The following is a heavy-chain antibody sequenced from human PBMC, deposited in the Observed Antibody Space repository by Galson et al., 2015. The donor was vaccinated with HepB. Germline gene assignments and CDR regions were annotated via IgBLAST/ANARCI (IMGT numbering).Heavy chain of an antibody. CDR3: ARFSDDNNDALDV. CDR2: INTGNGKT. Sequence: SVKVSCKASGYTITTYPIHWVRQAPGHRLEWLGWINTGNGKTNFSQKFQGRVTITRDTSAATAYMELTSLRSEDTAVYYCARFSDDNNDALDVWGQGTTVIVSS. J-gene: IGHJ6*02. CDR1: GYTITTYP. D-gene: IGHD1-1*01. V-gene: IGHV1-3*04.